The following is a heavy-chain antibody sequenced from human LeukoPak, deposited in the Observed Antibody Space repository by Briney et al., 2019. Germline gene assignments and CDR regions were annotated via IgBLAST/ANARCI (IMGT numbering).Heavy chain of an antibody. D-gene: IGHD3-16*01. CDR3: ARQSLVDYSDSRGPFRWFDI. CDR2: IDHTGST. J-gene: IGHJ5*02. Sequence: PSETLSLSCNVSGGSISSHYWSWIRQPPGKGLEWIGYIDHTGSTDCSPSLKSRVTMSVDTPKNQVSLKLSYVTATDTAVYFCARQSLVDYSDSRGPFRWFDIWGRGTLVTVS. CDR1: GGSISSHY. V-gene: IGHV4-59*11.